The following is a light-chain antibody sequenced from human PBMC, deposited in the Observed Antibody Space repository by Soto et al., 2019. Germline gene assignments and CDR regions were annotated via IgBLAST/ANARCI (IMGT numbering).Light chain of an antibody. J-gene: IGKJ3*01. V-gene: IGKV1-27*01. CDR1: RGIANY. CDR2: AAS. Sequence: DTQMTQSPSSLSASVGDRVTITCRASRGIANYLAWYQQKPGQVPKLLIYAASTLQSGVPSRFSGSGSGTDFTLTISSLQPEDVATYYCQKYSSAPFTFGPGTKVDFK. CDR3: QKYSSAPFT.